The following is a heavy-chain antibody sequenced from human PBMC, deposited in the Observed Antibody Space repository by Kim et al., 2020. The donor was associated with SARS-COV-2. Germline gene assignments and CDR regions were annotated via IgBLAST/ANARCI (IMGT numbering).Heavy chain of an antibody. J-gene: IGHJ4*02. D-gene: IGHD1-26*01. CDR3: ARDFKGAEDY. Sequence: NPTYAQAFTGRFVFAMDTSVSTAYLQISSLKAEDTAVYYCARDFKGAEDYWGQGTLVTVSS. CDR2: NP. V-gene: IGHV7-4-1*02.